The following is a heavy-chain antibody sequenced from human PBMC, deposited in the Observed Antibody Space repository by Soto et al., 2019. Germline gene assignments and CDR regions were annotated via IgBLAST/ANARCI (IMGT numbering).Heavy chain of an antibody. CDR1: GASISSGDYF. D-gene: IGHD5-12*01. V-gene: IGHV4-30-4*01. CDR2: IYDSGSS. CDR3: AREKGYISGPKNFDY. J-gene: IGHJ4*02. Sequence: SETLSLTCTVSGASISSGDYFWSWIRQSPGKGLQWIGYIYDSGSSYYNPSLKRRVTMSVDTSKNQFSLKRSSVTAADTAVYYCAREKGYISGPKNFDYWGQGTLVTVSS.